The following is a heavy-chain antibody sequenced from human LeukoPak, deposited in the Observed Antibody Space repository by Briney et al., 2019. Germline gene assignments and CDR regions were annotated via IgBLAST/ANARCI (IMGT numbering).Heavy chain of an antibody. Sequence: SETLSLTCTVSGGSISSYYWSWIRQPPGKGLEWIGYIYYSGSTNYNPSLKSRVTISVDTSKNQFSLKLSSVTAADTAVYYCARMSSSWYLIDYWGQGTLVTVSS. J-gene: IGHJ4*02. CDR3: ARMSSSWYLIDY. CDR2: IYYSGST. D-gene: IGHD6-13*01. CDR1: GGSISSYY. V-gene: IGHV4-59*01.